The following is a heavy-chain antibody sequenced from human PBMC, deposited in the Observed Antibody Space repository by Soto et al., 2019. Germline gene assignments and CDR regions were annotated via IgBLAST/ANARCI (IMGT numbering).Heavy chain of an antibody. CDR2: IYYSGST. V-gene: IGHV4-59*01. CDR3: ARLGDGYKPDDY. D-gene: IGHD5-12*01. CDR1: GGSISSYY. Sequence: PSETLSLTCTVSGGSISSYYWSWIRQPPGKGLEWIGYIYYSGSTNYNPSLKSRVTISVDTSKNQFSLKLSSVTAADTAVYYCARLGDGYKPDDYWGQGTRVTVSS. J-gene: IGHJ4*02.